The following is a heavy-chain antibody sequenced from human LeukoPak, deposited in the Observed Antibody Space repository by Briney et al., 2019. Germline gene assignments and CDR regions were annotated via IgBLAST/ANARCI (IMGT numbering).Heavy chain of an antibody. V-gene: IGHV3-21*06. CDR3: AREDYYDSSGYDY. CDR1: GFTFSSYS. CDR2: ISSRSSYI. Sequence: GGSLRLSCAATGFTFSSYSMNWVRQAPGKGLEWVSSISSRSSYIYYADSVKGRFTISRDNAKNSLYLQMNSLRAEDTAVYYCAREDYYDSSGYDYWGQGTLVTVSS. J-gene: IGHJ4*02. D-gene: IGHD3-22*01.